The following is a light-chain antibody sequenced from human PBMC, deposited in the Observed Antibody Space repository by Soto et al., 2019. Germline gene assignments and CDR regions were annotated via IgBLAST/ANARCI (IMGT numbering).Light chain of an antibody. CDR2: KAS. CDR3: QQYNYHCT. J-gene: IGKJ2*02. CDR1: QSISDW. Sequence: DIQMTQFPSTLSASIGDRVTITCRASQSISDWLAWYQQKPGKVPKLLIYKASSLEHGVSERFSGSGSGTKFTRTISNLQPDDFATYDCQQYNYHCTFGQGTKLEIK. V-gene: IGKV1-5*03.